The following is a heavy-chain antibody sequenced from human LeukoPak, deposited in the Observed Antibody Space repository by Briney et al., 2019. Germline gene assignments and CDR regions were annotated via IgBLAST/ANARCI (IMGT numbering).Heavy chain of an antibody. CDR3: ARQGLNYYDSSGSFDY. CDR2: IYYSGST. CDR1: GGSISSYY. J-gene: IGHJ4*02. Sequence: SETLSLTCTVSGGSISSYYWSWIRQPPGKGLEWIGYIYYSGSTNYNPSLKSRVTISVDTSKNQFSLKLSSVTAADTAVYYCARQGLNYYDSSGSFDYWGQGTLVTVSS. D-gene: IGHD3-22*01. V-gene: IGHV4-59*01.